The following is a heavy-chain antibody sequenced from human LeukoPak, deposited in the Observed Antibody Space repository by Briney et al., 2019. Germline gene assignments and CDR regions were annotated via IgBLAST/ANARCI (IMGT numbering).Heavy chain of an antibody. Sequence: SETLSLTCAVSGYSINSGCYWCCIRQPPGRGLEVFASIYNSGSTYYNPSLKSRLTMSVDTSKNQFSLKLSSVTAADTAVYYCARGVVVRPAPLYYMDVRGKGATVTVSS. D-gene: IGHD2-15*01. CDR1: GYSINSGCY. J-gene: IGHJ6*03. CDR3: ARGVVVRPAPLYYMDV. CDR2: IYNSGST. V-gene: IGHV4-38-2*01.